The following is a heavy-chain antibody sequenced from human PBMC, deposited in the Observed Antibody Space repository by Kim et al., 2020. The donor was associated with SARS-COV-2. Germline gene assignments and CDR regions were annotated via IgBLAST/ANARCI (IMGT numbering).Heavy chain of an antibody. D-gene: IGHD6-13*01. CDR3: ARDPKQQLGRTHFDY. CDR2: INPSGGST. J-gene: IGHJ4*02. Sequence: ASVKVSCKASGYTFTSYYMHWVRQAPGQGLEWMGIINPSGGSTSYAQKFQGRVTMTRDTSTSTVYMELSSLRSEDTAVYYCARDPKQQLGRTHFDYWGQGTLVTDSS. CDR1: GYTFTSYY. V-gene: IGHV1-46*01.